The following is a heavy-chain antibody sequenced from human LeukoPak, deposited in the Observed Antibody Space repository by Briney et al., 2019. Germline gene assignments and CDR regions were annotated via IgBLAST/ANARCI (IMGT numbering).Heavy chain of an antibody. Sequence: PSQTLSLTCTVSGGSISSGGYYWSWIRQHPGKGLEWIGYIYYSGSTYYNPSFKSRVTISVDTSKNQFSLKLSSVTAADTAVYYCAREKASGTKYCSGGSCYFDYWGQGTLVTVSS. CDR1: GGSISSGGYY. D-gene: IGHD2-15*01. V-gene: IGHV4-31*03. CDR3: AREKASGTKYCSGGSCYFDY. J-gene: IGHJ4*02. CDR2: IYYSGST.